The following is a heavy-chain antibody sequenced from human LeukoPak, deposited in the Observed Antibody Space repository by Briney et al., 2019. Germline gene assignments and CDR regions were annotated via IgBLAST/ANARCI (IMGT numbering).Heavy chain of an antibody. CDR2: ISSGSGSK. Sequence: TGGSLRLSCAASGFSFSNYGMNWVRQAPGKGLEWVSYISSGSGSKNYADSVRGRFTISRDNARNSLYLQMNSLRTEDTAVYYCARGGAARPDYWGQGTLVTVSS. CDR1: GFSFSNYG. V-gene: IGHV3-48*01. J-gene: IGHJ4*02. D-gene: IGHD6-6*01. CDR3: ARGGAARPDY.